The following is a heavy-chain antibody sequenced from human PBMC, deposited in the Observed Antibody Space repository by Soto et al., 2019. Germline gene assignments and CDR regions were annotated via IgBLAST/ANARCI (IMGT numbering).Heavy chain of an antibody. CDR3: ARGRRVDSHLYFYGLDV. CDR2: IYYSGRT. CDR1: GGSISSGGYY. J-gene: IGHJ6*02. V-gene: IGHV4-31*03. Sequence: QVQLQESGPGLVKPSQTLSLTCTVSGGSISSGGYYWSWIRQHPGKGLEWIGYIYYSGRTYYNPSLQSRVPISVDTSNKQFSRELSSVTAADTAVYYCARGRRVDSHLYFYGLDVWGQGTTVTVSS. D-gene: IGHD3-9*01.